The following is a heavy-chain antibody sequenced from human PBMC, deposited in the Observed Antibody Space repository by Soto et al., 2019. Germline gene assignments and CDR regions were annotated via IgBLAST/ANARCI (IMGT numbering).Heavy chain of an antibody. J-gene: IGHJ4*02. CDR3: AREHWSALYGGYFDY. D-gene: IGHD3-3*01. CDR2: ISYDGSNK. V-gene: IGHV3-30-3*01. Sequence: LRLSCAASGFTFSSYAMHWVRQAPGKGLEWVAVISYDGSNKYYADSVKGRFTISRDNSKNTLYLQMNSLRAEDTAVYYCAREHWSALYGGYFDYWGQGTLVTVSS. CDR1: GFTFSSYA.